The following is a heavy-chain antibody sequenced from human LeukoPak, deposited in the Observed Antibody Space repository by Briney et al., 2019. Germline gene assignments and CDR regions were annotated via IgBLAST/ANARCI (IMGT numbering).Heavy chain of an antibody. CDR3: ARDYDILTGYYAS. V-gene: IGHV1-2*02. J-gene: IGHJ5*02. D-gene: IGHD3-9*01. Sequence: ASVKVSCKASGYTFTSYYMHWVRQAPGQGLEWMGWINPNSGGTNYAQKFQGRVTMTRDTSISTAFMELSRLRSDDTAVYYCARDYDILTGYYASWGQGTLVTVSS. CDR1: GYTFTSYY. CDR2: INPNSGGT.